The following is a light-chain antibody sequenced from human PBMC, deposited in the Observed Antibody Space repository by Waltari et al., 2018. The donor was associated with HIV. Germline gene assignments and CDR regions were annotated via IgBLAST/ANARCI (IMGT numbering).Light chain of an antibody. V-gene: IGLV2-14*01. CDR2: DVS. Sequence: QSALTQPASVSGSPGQSITISCPGTARAVVGYNFSSCYQQHPGKAPKLMIYDVSNRPSGVSNRFSGSKSGNTASLTISGLQAEDEADYYCSSYTSSSTLYVFGTGTKVTVL. CDR3: SSYTSSSTLYV. J-gene: IGLJ1*01. CDR1: ARAVVGYNF.